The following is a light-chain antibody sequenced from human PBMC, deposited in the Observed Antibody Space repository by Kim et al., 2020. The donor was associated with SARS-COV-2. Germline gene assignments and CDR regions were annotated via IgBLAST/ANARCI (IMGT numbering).Light chain of an antibody. J-gene: IGKJ5*01. CDR2: GAS. CDR3: QQYDSSSIT. CDR1: SSSY. Sequence: SSSYLAWYQQKPGQAPRLLIYGASSRATGIPDRFSGSGSGTDFTLTISRLEPEDFAVYHCQQYDSSSITFGQGTRLEIK. V-gene: IGKV3-20*01.